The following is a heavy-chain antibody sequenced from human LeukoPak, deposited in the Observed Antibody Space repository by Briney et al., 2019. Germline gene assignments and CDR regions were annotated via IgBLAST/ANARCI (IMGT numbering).Heavy chain of an antibody. D-gene: IGHD6-6*01. Sequence: GGSLRLSCVVSGFSFGSYPMSWVRQAPGKGLEWVSVISETGDVTHYADSMKGRFTISRDNIKNTLNLQMYSLRAEDTAIYYCARDSSHYLGSSDYWGQGTLVTVSS. V-gene: IGHV3-23*01. CDR3: ARDSSHYLGSSDY. CDR2: ISETGDVT. CDR1: GFSFGSYP. J-gene: IGHJ4*02.